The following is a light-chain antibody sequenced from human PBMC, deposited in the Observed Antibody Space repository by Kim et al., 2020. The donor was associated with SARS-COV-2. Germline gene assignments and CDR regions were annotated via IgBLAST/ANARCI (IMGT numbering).Light chain of an antibody. V-gene: IGKV1-33*01. CDR1: QDIRTY. CDR2: DAS. J-gene: IGKJ2*01. CDR3: QQFVYLPYT. Sequence: SASVGDRVTITCQASQDIRTYLNWYQQKPGQAPKLLIYDASNLESGAPSKFSGGGSGTDFTFTISSLQPEDVATYYCQQFVYLPYTFGQGTKLEI.